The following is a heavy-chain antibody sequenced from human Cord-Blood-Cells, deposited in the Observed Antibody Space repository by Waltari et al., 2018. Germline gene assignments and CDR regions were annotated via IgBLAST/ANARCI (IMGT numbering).Heavy chain of an antibody. V-gene: IGHV4-38-2*01. D-gene: IGHD1-26*01. J-gene: IGHJ3*02. CDR1: GYSISSGYY. Sequence: QVQLQESGPGLVKPSETLSLTCAVPGYSISSGYYWGWIRQAPGKGLEGIWSIYHSGGTYYNSSLKSRVTISVDTSKNQFSLKLSSVTAADTAVYYCARVPDWEAFDIWGQGTMVTVSS. CDR2: IYHSGGT. CDR3: ARVPDWEAFDI.